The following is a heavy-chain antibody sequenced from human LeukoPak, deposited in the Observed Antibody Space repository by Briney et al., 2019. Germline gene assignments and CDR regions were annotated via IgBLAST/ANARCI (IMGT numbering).Heavy chain of an antibody. V-gene: IGHV1-18*01. Sequence: GASVKVSCKASGYTFTSYGISWVRQAPGQGLEWVGWISAYNGNTNYAQKLQGRVTMTTDTSTSTAYMELRSLRPDDTAVYYCAGGYDYGGLDYWGQGTLVTVSS. J-gene: IGHJ4*02. CDR2: ISAYNGNT. CDR3: AGGYDYGGLDY. D-gene: IGHD4-23*01. CDR1: GYTFTSYG.